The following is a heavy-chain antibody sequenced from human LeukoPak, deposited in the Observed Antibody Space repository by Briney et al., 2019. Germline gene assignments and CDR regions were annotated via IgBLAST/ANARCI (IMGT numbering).Heavy chain of an antibody. D-gene: IGHD6-13*01. Sequence: SETLSLTCAVYGGSFSGYYRSWIRQPPGKGLEWIGEINHSGSTNYNPSLKSRVTISVDTSKNQFSLKLSSVTAADTAVYYCARVAAAAGTGDYWGQGSLVTVSS. CDR1: GGSFSGYY. V-gene: IGHV4-34*01. CDR3: ARVAAAAGTGDY. J-gene: IGHJ4*02. CDR2: INHSGST.